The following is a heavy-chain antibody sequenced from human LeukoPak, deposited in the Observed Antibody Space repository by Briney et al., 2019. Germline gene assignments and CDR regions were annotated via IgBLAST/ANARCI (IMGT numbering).Heavy chain of an antibody. CDR2: INHSGST. Sequence: SETLSLTCAVYGGSFSGYYWSWIRQPPGKGLEWIGEINHSGSTNYNPSLKSRVTISVDTSKNQFSLKLSSVTAADTAVYYCARGGGSYYSFDYWGQGTLVTVPS. D-gene: IGHD1-26*01. CDR3: ARGGGSYYSFDY. J-gene: IGHJ4*02. CDR1: GGSFSGYY. V-gene: IGHV4-34*01.